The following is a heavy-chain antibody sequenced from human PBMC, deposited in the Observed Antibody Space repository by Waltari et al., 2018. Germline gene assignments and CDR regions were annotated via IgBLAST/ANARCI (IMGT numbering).Heavy chain of an antibody. Sequence: QVQLQESGPGLVKPSETLSLTCTVSGSSISSGYYWGWIRQPPGKGLEWIGSIYHSGSTYYNPSLKSRVTISVDTSKNQCSLKLSSVTAADTAVYYCARLTHDYGSRWFDPWGQGTLVTVSS. CDR3: ARLTHDYGSRWFDP. D-gene: IGHD4-17*01. V-gene: IGHV4-38-2*02. J-gene: IGHJ5*02. CDR2: IYHSGST. CDR1: GSSISSGYY.